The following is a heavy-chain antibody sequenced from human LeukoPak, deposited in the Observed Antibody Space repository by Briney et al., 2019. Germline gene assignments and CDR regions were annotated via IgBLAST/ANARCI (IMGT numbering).Heavy chain of an antibody. J-gene: IGHJ4*02. D-gene: IGHD1-26*01. Sequence: SQTLSLTCAISGDSVSSNSAAWNWVRQSPSRGLEWLGRTLYRSQWYNDYAVSVKSRITINPDTSKNQFSLQLNSVTPEDTAVYYCARAPTMGSTHIDYWGQGTLVTVSP. CDR3: ARAPTMGSTHIDY. V-gene: IGHV6-1*01. CDR1: GDSVSSNSAA. CDR2: TLYRSQWYN.